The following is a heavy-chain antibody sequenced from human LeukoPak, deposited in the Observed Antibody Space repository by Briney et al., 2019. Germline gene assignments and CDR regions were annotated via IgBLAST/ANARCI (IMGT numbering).Heavy chain of an antibody. CDR3: ARGPHIAAAGTGPQTY. J-gene: IGHJ4*02. V-gene: IGHV1-2*02. CDR1: GYIFTGYY. D-gene: IGHD6-13*01. Sequence: ASVKVPCKASGYIFTGYYMHWVRQAPGQGLEWMGWINPNSGATDYAQRFQGRVTMTRDTSISTAYMELSSLRSDDTAVYYCARGPHIAAAGTGPQTYWGQGTLVTVSS. CDR2: INPNSGAT.